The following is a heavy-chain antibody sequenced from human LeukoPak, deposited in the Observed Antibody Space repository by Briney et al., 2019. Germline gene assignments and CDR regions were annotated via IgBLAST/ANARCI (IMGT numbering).Heavy chain of an antibody. CDR1: GFTFSSYA. D-gene: IGHD6-6*01. CDR3: AKEYSSSSLYYYYYMDV. CDR2: IRYDGSNK. V-gene: IGHV3-30*02. Sequence: GGSLRLSCAASGFTFSSYAMHWVRQAPGKGLEWVAFIRYDGSNKYYADSVKGRFIISRDNSKNTLYLQMNSLRAEDTAVYYCAKEYSSSSLYYYYYMDVWGKGTTVTVSS. J-gene: IGHJ6*03.